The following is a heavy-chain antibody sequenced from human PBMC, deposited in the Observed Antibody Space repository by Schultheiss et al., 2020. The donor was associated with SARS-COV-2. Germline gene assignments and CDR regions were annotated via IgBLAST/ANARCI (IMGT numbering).Heavy chain of an antibody. CDR3: ARDLGAVAASDAFDI. CDR2: ISYDGSNK. D-gene: IGHD6-19*01. Sequence: GGSLRLSCAASGFTVSSNYMSWVRQAPGKGLEWVAVISYDGSNKYYADSVKGRFTISRDNSKNTLYLQMNSLRAEDTAVYYCARDLGAVAASDAFDIWGQGTMVTVSS. CDR1: GFTVSSNY. J-gene: IGHJ3*02. V-gene: IGHV3-30*03.